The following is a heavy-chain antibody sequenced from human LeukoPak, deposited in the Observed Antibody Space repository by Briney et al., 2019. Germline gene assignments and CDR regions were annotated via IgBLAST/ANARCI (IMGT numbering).Heavy chain of an antibody. V-gene: IGHV1-69*05. CDR3: ARDLMSIAARLNLEAGDYYYYMDV. Sequence: SVKVSCKASGGTFSSYAISWVRQAPGQGLEWMGGIIPIFGTANYAQKFQGRVTITTDESTSTAYMELSSLRSEDTAVYYCARDLMSIAARLNLEAGDYYYYMDVWGKGTTVTVSS. CDR1: GGTFSSYA. CDR2: IIPIFGTA. D-gene: IGHD6-6*01. J-gene: IGHJ6*03.